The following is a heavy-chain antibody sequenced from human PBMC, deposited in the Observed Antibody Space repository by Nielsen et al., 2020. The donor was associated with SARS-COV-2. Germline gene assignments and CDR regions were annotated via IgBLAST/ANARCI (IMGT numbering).Heavy chain of an antibody. J-gene: IGHJ6*03. V-gene: IGHV3-23*01. CDR3: ANHHGGYYYYMDV. Sequence: GGSLRPSCAASGFTFSSYAMSWVRQAPGKGLEWVSAISGSGGSTYYADSVKGRFTISRDNSKNTLYLQMNSLRAEDTAVYYCANHHGGYYYYMDVWGKGTTVTVSS. D-gene: IGHD1-14*01. CDR1: GFTFSSYA. CDR2: ISGSGGST.